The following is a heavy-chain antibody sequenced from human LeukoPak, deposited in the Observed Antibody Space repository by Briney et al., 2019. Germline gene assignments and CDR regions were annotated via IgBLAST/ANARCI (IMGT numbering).Heavy chain of an antibody. CDR1: GGSISSSSYY. CDR2: IYYSGST. V-gene: IGHV4-39*01. J-gene: IGHJ6*03. D-gene: IGHD3-3*01. CDR3: ASETYYDFWSGLQAYYYYYMDV. Sequence: SETLSLTCTVSGGSISSSSYYWGWIRQPPGKGLEWIGSIYYSGSTYYNPSLKSRVTTSVDTSKNQFSLKLSSVTAADTAVYYCASETYYDFWSGLQAYYYYYMDVWGKGTTVTVSS.